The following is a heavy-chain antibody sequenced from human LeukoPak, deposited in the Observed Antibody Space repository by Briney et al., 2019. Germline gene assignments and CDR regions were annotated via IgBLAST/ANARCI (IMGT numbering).Heavy chain of an antibody. CDR2: IYSGGST. J-gene: IGHJ4*02. V-gene: IGHV3-53*01. D-gene: IGHD2-21*02. CDR3: ARGPSYCGGDCYLV. CDR1: GFTVSSNY. Sequence: PGGSLRLSCAASGFTVSSNYMSWVRQAPGKGLEWVSVIYSGGSTYYADSAKGRFTISRDNSKNTLYLQMNSLRAEDTAVYYCARGPSYCGGDCYLVWGQGTLVTVSS.